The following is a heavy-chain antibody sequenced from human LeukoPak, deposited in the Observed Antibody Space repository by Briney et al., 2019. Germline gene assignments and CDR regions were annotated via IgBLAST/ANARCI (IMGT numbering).Heavy chain of an antibody. CDR2: ISSSSSYI. Sequence: GGSLRLSCAASGFTFSSYSMNWVRQAPGKGLEWVSSISSSSSYICYADSVKGRFTISRDNAKNSLYLQMNSLRAEDTAVYYCATHIVVVTATANGMDVWGQGTTVTVSS. CDR3: ATHIVVVTATANGMDV. CDR1: GFTFSSYS. D-gene: IGHD2-21*02. J-gene: IGHJ6*02. V-gene: IGHV3-21*01.